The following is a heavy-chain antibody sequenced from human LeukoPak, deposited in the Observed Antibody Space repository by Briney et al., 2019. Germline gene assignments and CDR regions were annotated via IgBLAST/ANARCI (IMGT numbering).Heavy chain of an antibody. D-gene: IGHD4-23*01. CDR1: GGTFSSYA. V-gene: IGHV1-69*10. Sequence: GASVRVSFKASGGTFSSYALSWMRQAPGQGGEWMGRVIPMFDVTDYAQKFQGRVTITADTSPGTAYMELSSLTSDDTAMYYCARDPALEGTEDYRDFGGVESVDAFDVWGQGTMVTVFS. CDR3: ARDPALEGTEDYRDFGGVESVDAFDV. J-gene: IGHJ3*01. CDR2: VIPMFDVT.